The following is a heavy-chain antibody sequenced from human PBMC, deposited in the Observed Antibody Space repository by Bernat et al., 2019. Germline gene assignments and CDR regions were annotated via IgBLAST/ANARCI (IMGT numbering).Heavy chain of an antibody. CDR3: ASNYYGSGRNGMDV. V-gene: IGHV1-69*02. CDR1: GGTFSSYT. CDR2: IIPILGIA. D-gene: IGHD3-10*01. Sequence: QVQLVQSGAEVKKPGSSVKVSCKASGGTFSSYTISWVRQAPGQGLEWMGRIIPILGIANSAQKFQGRVTITADKSTSTAYMELSSLRSEDTAVYYCASNYYGSGRNGMDVWGQGTTVTVSS. J-gene: IGHJ6*02.